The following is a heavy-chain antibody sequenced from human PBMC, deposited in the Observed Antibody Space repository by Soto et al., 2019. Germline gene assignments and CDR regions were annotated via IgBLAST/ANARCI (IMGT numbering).Heavy chain of an antibody. D-gene: IGHD2-15*01. CDR1: GGTFSSYT. Sequence: QVQLVQSGAEVKKPGSSVKVSCKASGGTFSSYTISWVRQAPGQGLEWMGRIIPILGIANYAQKFQGRVTITADKSTSTAYMELSSLRSEDTAVYYCANGGGCSGGSCYSSAFDIWGQGTMVTVSS. V-gene: IGHV1-69*02. J-gene: IGHJ3*02. CDR2: IIPILGIA. CDR3: ANGGGCSGGSCYSSAFDI.